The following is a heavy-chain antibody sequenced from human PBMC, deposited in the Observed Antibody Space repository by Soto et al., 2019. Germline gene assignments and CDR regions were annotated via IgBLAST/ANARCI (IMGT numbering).Heavy chain of an antibody. CDR1: GGSFSGYY. V-gene: IGHV4-34*01. J-gene: IGHJ4*02. CDR3: ASVVGAVAGRLDY. Sequence: SETLSLTCAVYGGSFSGYYWSWIRQPPGKGLEWIGEINHSGSTNYTPSLKSRVTISVDTSKNQFSLKLSSVTAADTAVYYCASVVGAVAGRLDYWGQGTLVTVS. CDR2: INHSGST. D-gene: IGHD6-19*01.